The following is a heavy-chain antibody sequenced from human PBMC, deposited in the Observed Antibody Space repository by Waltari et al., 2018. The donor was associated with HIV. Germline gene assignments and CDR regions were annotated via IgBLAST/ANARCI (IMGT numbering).Heavy chain of an antibody. V-gene: IGHV3-7*01. CDR3: ASGNNFDY. Sequence: VELVESGGGLVQPGGSLSHSCAASGLTLSNYWMSWVRQAPGKGLQWVANINQDGSEKYSLDSVEGRFTISRDNTNNSLYLQMNSLGAEDTAVYYCASGNNFDYWGQGTLVTVSS. CDR1: GLTLSNYW. CDR2: INQDGSEK. J-gene: IGHJ4*02.